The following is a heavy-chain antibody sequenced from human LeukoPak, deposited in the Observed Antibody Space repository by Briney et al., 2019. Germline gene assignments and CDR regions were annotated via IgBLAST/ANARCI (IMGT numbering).Heavy chain of an antibody. D-gene: IGHD3-10*01. CDR3: ARALGRQRYYGSGTYKKNYYYMDV. V-gene: IGHV1-2*02. CDR1: GYTFTDYY. Sequence: ASVKVSCKASGYTFTDYYMHWVRQAPGQGLEGMGWINPKSGGTNYAQKFQGRVTMTRDTSVSTDYMKLSRLTSDDTAVYYCARALGRQRYYGSGTYKKNYYYMDVWGKGTTVTISS. J-gene: IGHJ6*03. CDR2: INPKSGGT.